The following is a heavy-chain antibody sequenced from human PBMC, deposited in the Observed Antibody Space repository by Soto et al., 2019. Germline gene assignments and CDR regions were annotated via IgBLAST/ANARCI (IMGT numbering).Heavy chain of an antibody. V-gene: IGHV3-9*01. D-gene: IGHD1-1*01. CDR3: TKNMGTTGTTWTDY. Sequence: GGSLRLSCAASGFTFRDYVMHWVRQAPGKGLEWVAGISWNSEKIDYADSVRGRFTISRDNAKNSLYLQMSRLRLDDTAFYYCTKNMGTTGTTWTDYWGQGTLVTVSS. CDR2: ISWNSEKI. CDR1: GFTFRDYV. J-gene: IGHJ4*02.